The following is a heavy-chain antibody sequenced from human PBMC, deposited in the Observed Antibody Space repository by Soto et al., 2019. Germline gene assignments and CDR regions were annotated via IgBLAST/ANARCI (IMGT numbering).Heavy chain of an antibody. J-gene: IGHJ4*02. Sequence: QIQLVQSGPEVKKPGTSMKVSCKAYDFSFTSHGISWVRQSPGQGLEWMGWISLYNGNTNYAQQFQGRVTMTTDTSTSTAYMELRSLRSDDTAMYFCAIYHLELFRFDYWGQGTLVTVSS. D-gene: IGHD2-2*01. CDR1: DFSFTSHG. CDR2: ISLYNGNT. V-gene: IGHV1-18*04. CDR3: AIYHLELFRFDY.